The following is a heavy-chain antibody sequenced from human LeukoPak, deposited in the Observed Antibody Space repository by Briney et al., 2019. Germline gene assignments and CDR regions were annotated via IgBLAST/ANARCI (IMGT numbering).Heavy chain of an antibody. Sequence: GGSLRLSCSASGFSFTSYAMNWVRQAPGKGLEWVSSITTGSSYIYYADSVRGRFSVSRDNAKNSLYLEMNSLRAEDTAVYYCARWFTYYYDSSGYFFDYWGQGTLVTVSS. CDR1: GFSFTSYA. CDR2: ITTGSSYI. J-gene: IGHJ4*02. CDR3: ARWFTYYYDSSGYFFDY. V-gene: IGHV3-21*06. D-gene: IGHD3-22*01.